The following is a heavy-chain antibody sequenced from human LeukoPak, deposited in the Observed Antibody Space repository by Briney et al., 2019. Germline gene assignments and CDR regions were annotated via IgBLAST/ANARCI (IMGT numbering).Heavy chain of an antibody. Sequence: GGSLRLSCAASGFTFNNAWMTWVRQAPGKGLEWLGRIKSKTDGGTTDYAAPVKGRFTISRDDSKNTLYLQMNSLKTEDTAVYYCTTDLPYYYDSDYWGQGTLVTVSS. J-gene: IGHJ4*02. V-gene: IGHV3-15*01. D-gene: IGHD3-22*01. CDR3: TTDLPYYYDSDY. CDR2: IKSKTDGGTT. CDR1: GFTFNNAW.